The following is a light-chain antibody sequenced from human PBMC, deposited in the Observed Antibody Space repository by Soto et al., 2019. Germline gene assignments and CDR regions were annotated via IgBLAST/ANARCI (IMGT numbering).Light chain of an antibody. Sequence: EIVMTQSPATLSVSPGERATLSCRASQSVSSNLAWYQQKPGQAPRLLIYGASTRATGIPARFSGSGSGTEFTLTISSLQSEDFAVYYCQQYNNWLSTFGGGTKVAIK. CDR1: QSVSSN. CDR2: GAS. CDR3: QQYNNWLST. J-gene: IGKJ4*01. V-gene: IGKV3-15*01.